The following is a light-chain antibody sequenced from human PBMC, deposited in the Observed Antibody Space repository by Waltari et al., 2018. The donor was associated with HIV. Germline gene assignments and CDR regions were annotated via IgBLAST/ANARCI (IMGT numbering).Light chain of an antibody. V-gene: IGLV7-43*01. J-gene: IGLJ3*02. CDR3: LLYYGGRQPTWV. CDR2: SAD. CDR1: TGAVTSSSY. Sequence: VVTQAPSLTVSPGGTVTLPCTSSTGAVTSSSYASWFQQRPGQAPRPLIYSADKRHSRTPDHFSGSLLAAKAALTLFGAQPEDEADYFCLLYYGGRQPTWVFGGGTKLTV.